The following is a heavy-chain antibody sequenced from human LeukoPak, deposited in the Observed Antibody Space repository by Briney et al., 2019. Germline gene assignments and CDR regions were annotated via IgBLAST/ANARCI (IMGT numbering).Heavy chain of an antibody. CDR1: GFTFSSYW. CDR3: AKDDDWGRYKH. CDR2: IKQDGSEK. V-gene: IGHV3-7*03. D-gene: IGHD3-16*01. Sequence: GGSLRLSCAASGFTFSSYWMSWVRQAPGKGLEWVANIKQDGSEKYYVDSVKGRFTISRDNVKNSLYLQMNSLRAEDTAMYYCAKDDDWGRYKHWGQGTLVTVSS. J-gene: IGHJ1*01.